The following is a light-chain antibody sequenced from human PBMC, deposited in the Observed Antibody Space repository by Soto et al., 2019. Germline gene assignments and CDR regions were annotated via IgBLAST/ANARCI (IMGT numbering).Light chain of an antibody. CDR2: AAS. V-gene: IGKV1-27*01. CDR1: QGINNY. J-gene: IGKJ1*01. Sequence: DIQMTQSPSSLSASVGDRVTITCRASQGINNYLAWYQQKPGKVPKLLIYAASTLQSWVPSRFSGSISGTDFALTSSSLQTEDVATYYCQKYNSAPWTFGQGTNVDLK. CDR3: QKYNSAPWT.